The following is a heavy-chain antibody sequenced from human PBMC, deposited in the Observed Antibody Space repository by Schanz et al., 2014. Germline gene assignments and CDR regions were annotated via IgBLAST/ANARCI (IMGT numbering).Heavy chain of an antibody. CDR1: GFTFSDYY. Sequence: QVPLVESGGGLVKPGGSLRLSCAASGFTFSDYYMSWIRQAPGKGLEWVSYVSSSSSYTHYADSVKGRFTISRDNAKNSLYLQMNSLRAEDTAVYYCARPPHDSSGYYPFDYWGQGTLVTVSA. V-gene: IGHV3-11*05. CDR3: ARPPHDSSGYYPFDY. D-gene: IGHD3-22*01. J-gene: IGHJ4*02. CDR2: VSSSSSYT.